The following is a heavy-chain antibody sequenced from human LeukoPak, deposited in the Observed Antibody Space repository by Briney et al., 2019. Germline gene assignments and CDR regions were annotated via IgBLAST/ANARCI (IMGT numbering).Heavy chain of an antibody. Sequence: PSETLFLTCTVSGGSISSYYWSWIRQPPGKGLEWIGYIYYSGSTNYNHSLKSRVTISVDTSKNQFSLKRSSVTAADTAVYYCARXGAAAEGFDYWGQGTLVTVSS. CDR2: IYYSGST. J-gene: IGHJ4*02. D-gene: IGHD6-13*01. CDR1: GGSISSYY. CDR3: ARXGAAAEGFDY. V-gene: IGHV4-59*01.